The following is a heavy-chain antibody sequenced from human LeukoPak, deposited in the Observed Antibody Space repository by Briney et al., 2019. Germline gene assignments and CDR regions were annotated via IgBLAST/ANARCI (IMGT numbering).Heavy chain of an antibody. D-gene: IGHD1-26*01. V-gene: IGHV4-31*03. J-gene: IGHJ4*02. CDR1: GGSISSGGYY. CDR3: ARVGGSYSTGIDY. CDR2: IYYSGST. Sequence: WQTLSLTCTVSGGSISSGGYYWSWIRQHPGKGLEWIGYIYYSGSTYYNPSLKRRVTISVDTSKNQFSLKLRSVTAADTAVYYCARVGGSYSTGIDYWGQGALVAVSS.